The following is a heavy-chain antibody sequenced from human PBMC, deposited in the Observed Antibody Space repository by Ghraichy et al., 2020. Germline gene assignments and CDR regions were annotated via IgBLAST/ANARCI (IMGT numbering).Heavy chain of an antibody. CDR1: GGSFSGYY. V-gene: IGHV4-34*01. J-gene: IGHJ6*02. CDR2: INHSGST. Sequence: SETLSLTCAVYGGSFSGYYWSWIRQPPGKGLEWIGEINHSGSTNYNPSLKSRVTISVDTSKNQFSLKLSSVTAADTAVYYCARGQDYYNSSGKRMDVWGQGTTVTVSS. D-gene: IGHD3-22*01. CDR3: ARGQDYYNSSGKRMDV.